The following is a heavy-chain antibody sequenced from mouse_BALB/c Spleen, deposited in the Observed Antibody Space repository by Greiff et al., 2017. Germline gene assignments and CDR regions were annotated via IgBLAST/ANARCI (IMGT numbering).Heavy chain of an antibody. CDR2: ISSGGSYT. J-gene: IGHJ2*01. CDR3: ARQKYRYDVDY. Sequence: EVKVVESGGDLVKPGGSLKLSCAASGFTFSSYGMSWVRQTPDKRLEWVATISSGGSYTYYPDSVKGRFTISRDNAKNTLYLQMSSLKSEDTAMYYCARQKYRYDVDYWGQGTTLTVSS. CDR1: GFTFSSYG. V-gene: IGHV5-6*01. D-gene: IGHD2-14*01.